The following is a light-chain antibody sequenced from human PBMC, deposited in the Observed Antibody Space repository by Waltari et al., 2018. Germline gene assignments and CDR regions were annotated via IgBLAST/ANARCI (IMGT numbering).Light chain of an antibody. CDR1: NANLGSNY. CDR2: RNN. Sequence: QSVLTQPPSASETPGQRVTISCSGSNANLGSNYLYWYQQLPGTAPKLLIYRNNPRPLGVPERFSASKSGTSASVAIDGLRSEDEAIYYCASWDDSHYVFGPGTQVTVL. J-gene: IGLJ1*01. V-gene: IGLV1-47*01. CDR3: ASWDDSHYV.